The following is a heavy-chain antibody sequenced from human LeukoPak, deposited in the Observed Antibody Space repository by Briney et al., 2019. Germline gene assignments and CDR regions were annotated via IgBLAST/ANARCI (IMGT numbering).Heavy chain of an antibody. CDR3: ARTLLYYDFWSGYYTRGWFDP. CDR2: INHSGST. D-gene: IGHD3-3*01. V-gene: IGHV4-34*01. CDR1: GGSFSGYY. J-gene: IGHJ5*02. Sequence: SETLSLTCAVYGGSFSGYYWSWIRQPPGKGLEWVGEINHSGSTNYNPSLKSRVTISVDTSKNQFSLKLSSVTAADTAVYYCARTLLYYDFWSGYYTRGWFDPWGQATLVTVSS.